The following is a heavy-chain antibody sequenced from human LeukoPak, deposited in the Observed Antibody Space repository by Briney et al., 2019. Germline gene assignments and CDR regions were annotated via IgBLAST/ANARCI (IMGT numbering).Heavy chain of an antibody. J-gene: IGHJ4*02. D-gene: IGHD6-6*01. CDR1: GFTFSSYA. V-gene: IGHV3-30-3*01. CDR3: ARARYSGSHELAY. CDR2: ISYDGSNK. Sequence: GGSLRLSCAASGFTFSSYAMHWVRQAPGKGLEWVAVISYDGSNKYYADSVKGRFTISRDNSKNTLYLQMNSLRAEDTAVYYCARARYSGSHELAYWGQGTLVTVSS.